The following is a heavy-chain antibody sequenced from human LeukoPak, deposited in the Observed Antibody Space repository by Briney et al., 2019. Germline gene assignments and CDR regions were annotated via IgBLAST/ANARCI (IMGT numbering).Heavy chain of an antibody. V-gene: IGHV3-23*01. J-gene: IGHJ6*03. CDR3: AKNFRFLGYYHMDV. D-gene: IGHD3-3*01. CDR1: GFTFSSYA. CDR2: ISGSGGST. Sequence: GGSLRLSCAASGFTFSSYAMSWVRQAPGKGLEWVSAISGSGGSTYYADSVKGRFTISRDNSKNTLYLQMNSLRAKDTAVYYCAKNFRFLGYYHMDVWGKGTTVTVSS.